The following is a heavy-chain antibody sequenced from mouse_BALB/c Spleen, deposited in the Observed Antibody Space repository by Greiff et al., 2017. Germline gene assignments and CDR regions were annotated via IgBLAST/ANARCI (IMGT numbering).Heavy chain of an antibody. D-gene: IGHD4-1*01. J-gene: IGHJ4*01. CDR2: INPSSGYT. Sequence: VQLQQSAAELARPGASVKMSCKASGYTFTSYTMHWVKQRPGQGLEWIGYINPSSGYTEYNQKFKDKTTLTADKSSSTAYMQLSSLTSEDSAVYYCARSGTDYAMDFWGQGTTVTVSS. CDR3: ARSGTDYAMDF. CDR1: GYTFTSYT. V-gene: IGHV1-4*02.